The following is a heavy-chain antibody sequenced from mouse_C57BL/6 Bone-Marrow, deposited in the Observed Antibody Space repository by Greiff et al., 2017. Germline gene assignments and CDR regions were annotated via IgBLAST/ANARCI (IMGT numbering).Heavy chain of an antibody. D-gene: IGHD2-5*01. Sequence: VMLVESGAELAKPGASVKLSCKASGYTFTSYWMHWVKQRPGQGLEWIGYINPSSGYTKYNQKFKDKATLTADKSSRTAYMQLSSLTYEDSAVYYCARKNYSNVFDYWGQGTTLTVSS. CDR1: GYTFTSYW. CDR3: ARKNYSNVFDY. CDR2: INPSSGYT. V-gene: IGHV1-7*01. J-gene: IGHJ2*01.